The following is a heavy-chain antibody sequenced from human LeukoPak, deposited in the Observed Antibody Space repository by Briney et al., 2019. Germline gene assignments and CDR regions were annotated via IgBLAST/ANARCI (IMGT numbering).Heavy chain of an antibody. Sequence: GGSLRLSCAASGFTVSSNYMSWVRQAPGKGLEWVSVIYSGGNTYYADSVKGRFTISRDNSKNTLYLQMNSLRVDDTAVYYCASTNSLDNWGQGTLVTVSS. V-gene: IGHV3-53*01. CDR2: IYSGGNT. D-gene: IGHD2-8*01. J-gene: IGHJ4*02. CDR3: ASTNSLDN. CDR1: GFTVSSNY.